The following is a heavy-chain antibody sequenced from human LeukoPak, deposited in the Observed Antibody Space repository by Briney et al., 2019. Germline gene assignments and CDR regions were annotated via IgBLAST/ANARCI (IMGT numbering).Heavy chain of an antibody. V-gene: IGHV3-48*02. D-gene: IGHD5-18*01. CDR3: ARDLVEYSYGYGVYYFDY. J-gene: IGHJ4*02. Sequence: GGSLRLSCAASGFTFSSYSMNWVRQAPGKGLEWVSYISSSSSTIYYADSVKGRFTISRDNAKNSLYLQMNSLRDEDTAVYYCARDLVEYSYGYGVYYFDYWGQGTLVTVSS. CDR1: GFTFSSYS. CDR2: ISSSSSTI.